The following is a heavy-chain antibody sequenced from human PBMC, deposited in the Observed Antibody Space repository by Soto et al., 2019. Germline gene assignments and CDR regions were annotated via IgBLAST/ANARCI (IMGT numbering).Heavy chain of an antibody. J-gene: IGHJ4*01. CDR1: GFTVSYYI. V-gene: IGHV3-21*01. CDR2: ISGSSRDI. Sequence: GGALRLSCAPSGFTVSYYIMHWVRQAPGKGLEWVSSISGSSRDIDYADSVKGRFSISRDNAQNSLYLQMNSLRAEDTAVYYCATERLDSNYHDFDYWGRVNLVPVSS. CDR3: ATERLDSNYHDFDY. D-gene: IGHD3-22*01.